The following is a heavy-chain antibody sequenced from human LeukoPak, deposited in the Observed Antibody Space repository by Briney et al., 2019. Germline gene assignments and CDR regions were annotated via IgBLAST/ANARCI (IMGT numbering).Heavy chain of an antibody. J-gene: IGHJ6*03. CDR1: GFTFSSYG. D-gene: IGHD1-1*01. CDR2: IRYDGSNK. Sequence: GGSLSLSCAASGFTFSSYGIHWVRQAPGKGLEWVAFIRYDGSNKYHADSVKGRFTISRDNSKNTVYLQMNSLRPEDTAVYFCAKEYGYDYNYFYSMDVWGKGTTVTISS. CDR3: AKEYGYDYNYFYSMDV. V-gene: IGHV3-30*02.